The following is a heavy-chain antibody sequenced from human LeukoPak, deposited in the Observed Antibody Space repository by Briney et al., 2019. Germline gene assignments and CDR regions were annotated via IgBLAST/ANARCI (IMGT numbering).Heavy chain of an antibody. D-gene: IGHD2-15*01. CDR3: AKGSGGWPEVGWGIDY. CDR2: ISGSGGGG. J-gene: IGHJ4*02. V-gene: IGHV3-23*01. CDR1: GFTFSTYA. Sequence: PGGSLRLSCAASGFTFSTYAMSWVRQAPGKGLEWVSAISGSGGGGYYADSVKGLFTISRDNSKNTLYLQMNSLRADDTALYYCAKGSGGWPEVGWGIDYWGQGTLVTVSS.